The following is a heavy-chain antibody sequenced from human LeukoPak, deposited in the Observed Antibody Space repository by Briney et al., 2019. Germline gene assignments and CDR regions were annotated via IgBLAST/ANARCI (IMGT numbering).Heavy chain of an antibody. Sequence: ASVKVSCKASGYTFTGYYMHWVRQAPGQGLEWMGWINPNSGGTNYAQKFQGRVTMTRDTSISTAYMELSRLRSDDTAVYYCARGGHSSGWSPYFDYWGQGTLVTVSS. J-gene: IGHJ4*02. CDR2: INPNSGGT. D-gene: IGHD6-19*01. CDR3: ARGGHSSGWSPYFDY. V-gene: IGHV1-2*02. CDR1: GYTFTGYY.